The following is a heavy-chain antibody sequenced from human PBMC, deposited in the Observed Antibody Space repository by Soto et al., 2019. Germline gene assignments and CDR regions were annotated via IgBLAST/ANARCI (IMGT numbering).Heavy chain of an antibody. D-gene: IGHD2-15*01. CDR3: AKDYTVAADPSSVILFDY. J-gene: IGHJ4*02. Sequence: PWGSLRLSCAASGFTFNHYAIILFRHSPLKWLEWVSIIIANGGTFYADSVKGRFTISRDNSKNTVYLQMSSLRVEDTAIYYCAKDYTVAADPSSVILFDYWGQGALVTVSS. V-gene: IGHV3-23*01. CDR2: IIANGGT. CDR1: GFTFNHYA.